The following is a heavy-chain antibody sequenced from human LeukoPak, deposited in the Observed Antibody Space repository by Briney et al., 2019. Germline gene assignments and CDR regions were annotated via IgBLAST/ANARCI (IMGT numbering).Heavy chain of an antibody. CDR1: GGSISSGSYY. D-gene: IGHD2-15*01. J-gene: IGHJ4*02. Sequence: SETLSLTCTVSGGSISSGSYYWSWVRQPAGKGLEWIGRIYTSGSTNYNPSLKSRVTISVDTSKNQFSLKLTSVTAADTAVYYCARGVVAAPQTFDYWGQGTLVTVSS. V-gene: IGHV4-61*02. CDR3: ARGVVAAPQTFDY. CDR2: IYTSGST.